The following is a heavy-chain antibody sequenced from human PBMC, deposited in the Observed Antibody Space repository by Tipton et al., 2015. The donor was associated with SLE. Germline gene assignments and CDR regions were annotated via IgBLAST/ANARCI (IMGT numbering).Heavy chain of an antibody. D-gene: IGHD2-2*01. V-gene: IGHV3-33*01. CDR2: IWYDGSNK. CDR3: ASGYCTTTRCLGGDFDY. Sequence: SGFTFRKYGMHWVRQAPGKGLEWVSFIWYDGSNKYYADSVKGRFTISRDNSKNTLYLQMNSLRGEDTAVYYCASGYCTTTRCLGGDFDYWGQGTLVTVSS. J-gene: IGHJ4*02. CDR1: GFTFRKYG.